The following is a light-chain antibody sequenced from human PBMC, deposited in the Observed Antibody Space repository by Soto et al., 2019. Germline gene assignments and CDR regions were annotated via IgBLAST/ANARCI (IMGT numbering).Light chain of an antibody. CDR3: QQSGISSWR. J-gene: IGKJ1*01. CDR2: GTS. CDR1: QSVSSNF. V-gene: IGKV3-20*01. Sequence: EKVLTLSLGSLSLSPGEGATLSCRASQSVSSNFLAWYQQKPGQAPRLLIYGTSNRATGIPDRFSGSGSGTDFTLTISRLEPEDFALYYCQQSGISSWRFAQGTKVDVK.